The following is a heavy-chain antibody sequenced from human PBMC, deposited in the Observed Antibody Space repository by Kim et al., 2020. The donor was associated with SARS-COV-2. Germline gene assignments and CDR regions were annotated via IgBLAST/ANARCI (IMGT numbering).Heavy chain of an antibody. D-gene: IGHD3-22*01. CDR1: GFTFSSYG. CDR2: ISYDGSNK. Sequence: GGSLRLSCAASGFTFSSYGMHWVRQAPGKGLEWVAVISYDGSNKYYADSVKGRFTISRDNSKNTLYLQMNSLRAEDTAVYYCAKDVDSSGSSFDYWGQGT. J-gene: IGHJ4*02. V-gene: IGHV3-30*18. CDR3: AKDVDSSGSSFDY.